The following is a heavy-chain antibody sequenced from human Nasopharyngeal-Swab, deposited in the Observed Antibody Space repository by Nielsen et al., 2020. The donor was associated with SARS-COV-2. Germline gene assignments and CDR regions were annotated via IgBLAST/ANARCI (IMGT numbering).Heavy chain of an antibody. CDR3: ARQGGIAAAGTIDY. Sequence: WIRQHPGKGMGWIGEINHSGSTNYNPSLKSRVTISVDTSKNKFYLKLSSVTAADTAVYYCARQGGIAAAGTIDYWGQGTLVTVSS. D-gene: IGHD6-13*01. V-gene: IGHV4-34*01. CDR2: INHSGST. J-gene: IGHJ4*02.